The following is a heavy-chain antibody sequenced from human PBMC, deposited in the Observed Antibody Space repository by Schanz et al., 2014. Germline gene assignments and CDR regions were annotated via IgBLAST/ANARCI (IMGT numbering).Heavy chain of an antibody. CDR3: AATTILAD. CDR2: IRYDASNE. J-gene: IGHJ4*02. CDR1: GFAFSSSS. D-gene: IGHD3-3*01. V-gene: IGHV3-30*02. Sequence: QVQLAASGGGVVQPGRSLGLSCAASGFAFSSSSMHWVRQAPGKGLEWVAFIRYDASNEYYADSVKGRFTISRDNSKNTLYLQMNSLRPDDTAVYYCAATTILADWGQGTLVAVSS.